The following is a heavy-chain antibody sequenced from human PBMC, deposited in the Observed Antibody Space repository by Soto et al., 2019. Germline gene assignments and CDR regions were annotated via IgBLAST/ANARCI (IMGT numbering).Heavy chain of an antibody. J-gene: IGHJ6*02. Sequence: QVQLQESGPGLVKPSETLSLTCTVSGDSVSSGFYYWNWIRQPPGKGLEWIGYIYLSGSTNYNPSLESRLAISLDTPPTNSPRSLNSVTAADTAVYYCAPDPITGTGWHSSYSGMHVWGQGTTVSVSS. CDR2: IYLSGST. CDR1: GDSVSSGFYY. D-gene: IGHD1-7*01. V-gene: IGHV4-61*03. CDR3: APDPITGTGWHSSYSGMHV.